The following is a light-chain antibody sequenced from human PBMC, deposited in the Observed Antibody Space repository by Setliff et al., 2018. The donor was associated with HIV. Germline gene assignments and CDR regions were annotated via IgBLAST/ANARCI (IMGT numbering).Light chain of an antibody. CDR2: DVN. Sequence: QSALAQPASVSGSPGQSITISCTGTSSDVGGYDYVSWYQQHPGKAPKLMIYDVNNRPSGVSNRFSGSKSGNTASLTISGLQAEDEADYYCNSYTSNITGVFGTGTKVTGL. CDR3: NSYTSNITGV. J-gene: IGLJ1*01. V-gene: IGLV2-14*03. CDR1: SSDVGGYDY.